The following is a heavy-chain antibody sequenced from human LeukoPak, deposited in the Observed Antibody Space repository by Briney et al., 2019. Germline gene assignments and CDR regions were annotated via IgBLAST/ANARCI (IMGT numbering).Heavy chain of an antibody. CDR2: INPNSGGT. V-gene: IGHV1-2*02. CDR3: ARGYCSGGSCYSVDY. J-gene: IGHJ4*02. Sequence: GASVKVSCKASGYTFTGYYMHWVRQAPGQGLEWMGWINPNSGGTNYAQKFQGRVTMTRDTSISTAYMELSRLRSDDTAVYYCARGYCSGGSCYSVDYWGQGTLVTVSS. CDR1: GYTFTGYY. D-gene: IGHD2-15*01.